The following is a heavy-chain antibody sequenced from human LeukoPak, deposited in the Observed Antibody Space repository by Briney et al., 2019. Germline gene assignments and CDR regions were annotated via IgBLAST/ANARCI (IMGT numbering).Heavy chain of an antibody. Sequence: ASVKVSCKASGYTFTSYDINWVRQATGQGLEWMGWMNPNSGNTGYAQKFQGRVTMTRNTSISTAYMELSSLRSEDTAMYYCASRPADYYDSSGYYYDDYWGQGTLVTVSS. J-gene: IGHJ4*02. CDR3: ASRPADYYDSSGYYYDDY. V-gene: IGHV1-8*01. CDR2: MNPNSGNT. CDR1: GYTFTSYD. D-gene: IGHD3-22*01.